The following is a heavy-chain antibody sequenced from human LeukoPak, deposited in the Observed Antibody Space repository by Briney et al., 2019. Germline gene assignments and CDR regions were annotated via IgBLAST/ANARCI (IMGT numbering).Heavy chain of an antibody. J-gene: IGHJ3*02. CDR2: IIPILGIA. CDR1: GGTFSSYA. Sequence: GSSVKVSCKASGGTFSSYAISWVRQAPGQGLEWMGRIIPILGIANYAQKFQGRVTITADKSTSTAYMELSSLRSEDTAVYYCARQWRGYSGYAAFDIWGQGTMVTVSS. CDR3: ARQWRGYSGYAAFDI. V-gene: IGHV1-69*04. D-gene: IGHD5-12*01.